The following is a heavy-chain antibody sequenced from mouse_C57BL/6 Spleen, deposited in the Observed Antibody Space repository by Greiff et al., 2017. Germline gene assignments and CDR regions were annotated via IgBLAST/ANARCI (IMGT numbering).Heavy chain of an antibody. V-gene: IGHV1-50*01. CDR2: IDPSDSYT. J-gene: IGHJ4*01. CDR1: GYTFTSYW. CDR3: ARRPGDYYGSRGAMDY. Sequence: QVQLQQPGAELVKPGASVKLSCKASGYTFTSYWMQWVKQRPGQGLEWIGEIDPSDSYTNYNQKFKGKATLTVDTSSSTASMQLSSLTSEDSAVYYCARRPGDYYGSRGAMDYWGQGTSVTVSS. D-gene: IGHD1-1*01.